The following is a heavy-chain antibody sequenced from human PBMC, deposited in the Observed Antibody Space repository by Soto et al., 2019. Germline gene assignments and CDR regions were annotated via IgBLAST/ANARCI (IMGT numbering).Heavy chain of an antibody. D-gene: IGHD2-2*01. Sequence: GGSLRLSCAASGFTFSNYPMSWVRQAPGKGLEWVSSISGSGDITHYADSVKGRFTISRDNSKNTLYLQMNSLRAEDTAVYYCPRYHYSSYSFYGMDVWGQGTTVTVSS. J-gene: IGHJ6*02. CDR2: ISGSGDIT. CDR3: PRYHYSSYSFYGMDV. V-gene: IGHV3-23*01. CDR1: GFTFSNYP.